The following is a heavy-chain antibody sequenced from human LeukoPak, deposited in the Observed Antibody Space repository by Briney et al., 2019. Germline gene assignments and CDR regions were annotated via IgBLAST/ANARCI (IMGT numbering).Heavy chain of an antibody. CDR2: INHSGST. Sequence: SETLSLTCAVYGGSFSGYYWSWIRQPPGKGLEWIGEINHSGSTNYNPSLKSRVTISVDTSKNQFSLKLSSVTAADTAVYYCASTSGSYDYYYYYMDVWGKGTTVTVSS. V-gene: IGHV4-34*01. D-gene: IGHD1-26*01. CDR1: GGSFSGYY. J-gene: IGHJ6*03. CDR3: ASTSGSYDYYYYYMDV.